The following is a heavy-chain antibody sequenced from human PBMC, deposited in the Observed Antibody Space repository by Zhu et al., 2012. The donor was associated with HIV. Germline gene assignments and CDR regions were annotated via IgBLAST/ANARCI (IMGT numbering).Heavy chain of an antibody. CDR3: ATRDHIVVVTGAFDY. D-gene: IGHD2-21*02. Sequence: QVQLMQSGSEVKKPGSSVKVSCKASGGTFKNYGVDWVRQAPGQGLEWMGGIIPILSTPNYAKKFQARVTLTTDESTNTAFMELSSLRSEDTAVYYCATRDHIVVVTGAFDYLGPKENGTPSLQ. CDR1: GGTFKNYG. V-gene: IGHV1-69*01. CDR2: IIPILSTP. J-gene: IGHJ3*02.